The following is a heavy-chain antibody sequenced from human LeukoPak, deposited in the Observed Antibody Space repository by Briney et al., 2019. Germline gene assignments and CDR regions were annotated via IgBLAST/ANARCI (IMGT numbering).Heavy chain of an antibody. V-gene: IGHV4-59*08. D-gene: IGHD1-1*01. CDR1: GGYIRSYY. CDR3: ARHSSNFYFDY. CDR2: ILYSGTI. Sequence: SETLSLTCTVSGGYIRSYYWNWIRQPPGKGLEWIGYILYSGTISYNPSLKSRVTISVDTSKNQFSLNLSSVTAADTAVYYCARHSSNFYFDYWGQGTLVTVSS. J-gene: IGHJ4*02.